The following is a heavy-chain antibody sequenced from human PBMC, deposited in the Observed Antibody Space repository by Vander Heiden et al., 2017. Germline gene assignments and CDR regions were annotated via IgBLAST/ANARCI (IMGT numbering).Heavy chain of an antibody. D-gene: IGHD3-3*01. Sequence: TGSGFSFGDYAVTWFRQGPGKGLEWVGNIRTKGYGATSDYAASVRGRFYISRDDSKRIAYLQMNSLKTEDTAVYFCARAREGITSVGVTHYYGMDVWGHGTTVTASS. CDR1: GFSFGDYA. J-gene: IGHJ6*02. CDR2: IRTKGYGATS. V-gene: IGHV3-49*03. CDR3: ARAREGITSVGVTHYYGMDV.